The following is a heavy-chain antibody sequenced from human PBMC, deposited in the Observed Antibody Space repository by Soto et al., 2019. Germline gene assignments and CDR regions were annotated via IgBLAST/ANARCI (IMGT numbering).Heavy chain of an antibody. CDR3: AKDLYALGRAQWLVNILDY. J-gene: IGHJ4*02. CDR2: ISGSGGST. V-gene: IGHV3-23*01. D-gene: IGHD6-19*01. Sequence: HPGGSLRLSCAASGFTFSSYAMSWVRQAPGKGLEWVSAISGSGGSTYHADSVKGRFTISRDNSKNTLYLQMNSLRAEDTAVYYCAKDLYALGRAQWLVNILDYWGQGTLVTVSS. CDR1: GFTFSSYA.